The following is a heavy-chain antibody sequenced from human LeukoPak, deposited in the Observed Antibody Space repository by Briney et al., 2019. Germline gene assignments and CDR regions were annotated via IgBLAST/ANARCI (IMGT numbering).Heavy chain of an antibody. V-gene: IGHV3-30*18. Sequence: GGSLRLSCAASGFTFSSYGMHWVRQAPGKGLEWVAVISHDGSNKYYADSVKGRFTISRDNSKNTLYLQMNSLRAEDTAVYYCAKDGHCSGGSCYGGYFDYWGQGTLVTVSS. CDR2: ISHDGSNK. CDR1: GFTFSSYG. D-gene: IGHD2-15*01. CDR3: AKDGHCSGGSCYGGYFDY. J-gene: IGHJ4*02.